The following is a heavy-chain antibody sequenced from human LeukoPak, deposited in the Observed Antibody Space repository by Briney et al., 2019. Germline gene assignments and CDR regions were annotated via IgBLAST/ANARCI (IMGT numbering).Heavy chain of an antibody. V-gene: IGHV1-8*03. Sequence: ASVKVSCKASGYTFTSYDINWVRQATGQGLEWMGWMNPNSGNTGYAQKFQGRVTITRNTSISTAYMELSSLRSEDTAVYYCAREGLGVSFYNHMDVWGKGTTVTVSS. CDR1: GYTFTSYD. CDR2: MNPNSGNT. D-gene: IGHD5-24*01. J-gene: IGHJ6*03. CDR3: AREGLGVSFYNHMDV.